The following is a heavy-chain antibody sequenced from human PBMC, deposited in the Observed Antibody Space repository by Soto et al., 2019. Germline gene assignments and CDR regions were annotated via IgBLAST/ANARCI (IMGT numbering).Heavy chain of an antibody. V-gene: IGHV1-2*04. J-gene: IGHJ6*02. Sequence: ASVKVSCKASGYILTDYHIHWVRQAPGQGLEWLGRINPKSGGTSTAQKFQGWVTMTTDTSISTASMELTRLTSDDTAIYYCARGDSTDCSNGVCSFFYNHDMDVWGQGTTVTVSS. CDR3: ARGDSTDCSNGVCSFFYNHDMDV. CDR2: INPKSGGT. D-gene: IGHD2-8*01. CDR1: GYILTDYH.